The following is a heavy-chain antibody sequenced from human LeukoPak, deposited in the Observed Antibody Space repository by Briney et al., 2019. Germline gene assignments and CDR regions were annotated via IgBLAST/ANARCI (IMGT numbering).Heavy chain of an antibody. V-gene: IGHV3-43*01. CDR1: GFTVSSNY. Sequence: GGSLRLSCAASGFTVSSNYMSWVRQAPGKGLEWVSLISWDGGSTYYADSVKGRFTISRDNSKNSLYLQMNSLKTEDTAFYYCARATVIDFYYYYTDVWGKGTTVTVSS. D-gene: IGHD4-17*01. J-gene: IGHJ6*03. CDR3: ARATVIDFYYYYTDV. CDR2: ISWDGGST.